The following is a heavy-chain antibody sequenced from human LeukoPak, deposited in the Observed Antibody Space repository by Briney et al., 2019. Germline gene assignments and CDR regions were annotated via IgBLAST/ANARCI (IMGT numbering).Heavy chain of an antibody. CDR1: GFTFSSYA. CDR3: ARVDAAAFDI. V-gene: IGHV3-23*01. Sequence: GGSLRLSCEASGFTFSSYAMTWVRQAPGKGLEWVSGISGSGGTTYYADSVKGRFTISRDNSKNTLYLQMNSLRAEDTAVYYCARVDAAAFDIWGQGTMVTVSS. J-gene: IGHJ3*02. D-gene: IGHD6-25*01. CDR2: ISGSGGTT.